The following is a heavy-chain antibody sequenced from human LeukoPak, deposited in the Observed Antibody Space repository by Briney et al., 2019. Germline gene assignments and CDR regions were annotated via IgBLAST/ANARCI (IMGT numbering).Heavy chain of an antibody. CDR3: ASVVSQLPYYYYYMDV. CDR2: IDPSSTYI. CDR1: GFTFRSYS. J-gene: IGHJ6*03. Sequence: SGGSLRLSCAASGFTFRSYSMNWVRQAPGKGLEWVSAIDPSSTYIYYADSVKGRFTISRDNAENSLYLQMNSLRVEDTAVYYCASVVSQLPYYYYYMDVWGKGTTVTVSS. V-gene: IGHV3-21*01. D-gene: IGHD2-2*01.